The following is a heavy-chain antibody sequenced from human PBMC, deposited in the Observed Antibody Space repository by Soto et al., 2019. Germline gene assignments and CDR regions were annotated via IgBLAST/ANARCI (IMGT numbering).Heavy chain of an antibody. CDR2: IRNKAYGGTT. Sequence: PGVSLRVCCTASGCTCADYTRSWFLQAPGKGLEWLGFIRNKAYGGTTEYAASVKGRFTISRDDSKSIAYLLMNSLKTEETAMYYRTRDGRHSGHPPPAFRGQGTLVPVSS. D-gene: IGHD1-26*01. CDR3: TRDGRHSGHPPPAF. J-gene: IGHJ1*01. V-gene: IGHV3-49*03. CDR1: GCTCADYT.